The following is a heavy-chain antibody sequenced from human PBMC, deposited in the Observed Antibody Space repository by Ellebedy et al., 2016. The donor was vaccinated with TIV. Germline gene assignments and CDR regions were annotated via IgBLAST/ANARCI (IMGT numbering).Heavy chain of an antibody. CDR2: INAGNGNT. CDR1: GYTFTRST. D-gene: IGHD3-3*01. CDR3: AREERSSLFGVDIIGHSLWFDP. V-gene: IGHV1-3*01. J-gene: IGHJ5*02. Sequence: ASVKVSCKASGYTFTRSTMHWVRQAPGQRLEWMGWINAGNGNTKYSQNFQGRVTITRDTSASTAYMELSSLRSEDTAVYFCAREERSSLFGVDIIGHSLWFDPWGQGTLVTVSS.